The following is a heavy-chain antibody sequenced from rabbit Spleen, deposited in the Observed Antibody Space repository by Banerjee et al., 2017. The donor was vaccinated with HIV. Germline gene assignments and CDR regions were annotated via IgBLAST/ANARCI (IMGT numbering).Heavy chain of an antibody. V-gene: IGHV1S45*01. CDR1: GFSFSSSYY. CDR3: AKDLAAIIGWNFGL. D-gene: IGHD4-1*01. J-gene: IGHJ4*01. CDR2: IYAGSSAST. Sequence: QEQLVESGGDLVKPGTSLTLTCTASGFSFSSSYYMCWVRQAPGKGLECIACIYAGSSASTYYANWAKGRFTISKSSSNTVTLQMTSLTAAATAAYFCAKDLAAIIGWNFGLWGPGTLVTVS.